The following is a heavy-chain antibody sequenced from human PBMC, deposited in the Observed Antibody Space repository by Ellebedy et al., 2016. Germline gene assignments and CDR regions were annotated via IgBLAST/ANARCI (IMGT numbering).Heavy chain of an antibody. D-gene: IGHD3-10*01. J-gene: IGHJ4*02. CDR2: ISGSGGST. CDR1: GFTFSSYA. Sequence: GESLKISXAASGFTFSSYAMSWVRQAPGKGLEWVSAISGSGGSTYYADSVKGRFTISRDNSKNTLYLQMNSLRAEDTAVYYCAKDYGSGSYGFTVNDYWGQGTLVTVSS. V-gene: IGHV3-23*01. CDR3: AKDYGSGSYGFTVNDY.